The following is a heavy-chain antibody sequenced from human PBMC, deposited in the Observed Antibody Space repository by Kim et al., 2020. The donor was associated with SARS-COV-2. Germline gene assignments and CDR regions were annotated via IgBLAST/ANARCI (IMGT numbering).Heavy chain of an antibody. Sequence: SETLSLTCTVSGGSISSGGYYWSWIRQHPGQGLEWIGYIYYSGSTYYNPSLKSRVTISVDTSKNQFSLKLSSVTAADTAVYYCASDAYYYDSSDHGGMDVWGQGTTVTVSS. V-gene: IGHV4-31*03. CDR3: ASDAYYYDSSDHGGMDV. CDR1: GGSISSGGYY. J-gene: IGHJ6*02. CDR2: IYYSGST. D-gene: IGHD3-22*01.